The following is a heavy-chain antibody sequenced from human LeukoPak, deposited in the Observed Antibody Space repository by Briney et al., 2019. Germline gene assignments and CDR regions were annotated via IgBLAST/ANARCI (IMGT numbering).Heavy chain of an antibody. D-gene: IGHD2/OR15-2a*01. CDR2: IYHSGST. J-gene: IGHJ4*02. CDR1: GGSISSGGYS. Sequence: PSQTLSLTCAVSGGSISSGGYSWSWIRQPPGKGLEWIGYIYHSGSTHYNPSLKSRVTISVDRSKNQFSLKLSSVTAADTAVYYCARADVNRSGFDYWGQGTLVTVSS. CDR3: ARADVNRSGFDY. V-gene: IGHV4-30-2*01.